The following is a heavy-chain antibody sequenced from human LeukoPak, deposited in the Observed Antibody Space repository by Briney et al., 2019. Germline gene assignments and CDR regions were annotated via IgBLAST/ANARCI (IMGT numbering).Heavy chain of an antibody. J-gene: IGHJ4*02. CDR2: IYYSGST. D-gene: IGHD5-18*01. V-gene: IGHV4-39*01. CDR1: GGPISSSSYY. CDR3: ARHKVGEIQRCDY. Sequence: PSETLSLTCTVSGGPISSSSYYWGWIRQPPGKGLEWIGTIYYSGSTYYNPSLKSRVSISVDTSKNQFSLKLSSMTAADTAVYYCARHKVGEIQRCDYWGQGALVTVSS.